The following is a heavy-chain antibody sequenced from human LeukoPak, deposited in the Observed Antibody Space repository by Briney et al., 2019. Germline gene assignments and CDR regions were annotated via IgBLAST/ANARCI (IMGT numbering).Heavy chain of an antibody. CDR2: INHSGST. J-gene: IGHJ4*02. CDR3: AISTYCYDSSGYSEHPFDY. D-gene: IGHD3-22*01. Sequence: PSETLSLTCAVYGGSFSGYYWSWIRQPPGKGLEWIGEINHSGSTNYNPSLKSRVTISVDTSKNQFSLKLSSVTAADTAVYYCAISTYCYDSSGYSEHPFDYWGQGTLVTVSS. CDR1: GGSFSGYY. V-gene: IGHV4-34*01.